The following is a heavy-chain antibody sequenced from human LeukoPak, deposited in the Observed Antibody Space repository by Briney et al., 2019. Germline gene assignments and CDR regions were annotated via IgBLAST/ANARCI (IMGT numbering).Heavy chain of an antibody. CDR3: ARDIWFGEARDY. CDR1: GFTFSSYW. Sequence: GGSLRLFCAASGFTFSSYWMSWVRQAPGKGVKWVANIKQDGSEKYYVDSVKGRFTISRDNAKNSLYLQMNSLRAEDTAVYYCARDIWFGEARDYWGQGTLVTVSS. D-gene: IGHD3-10*01. J-gene: IGHJ4*02. V-gene: IGHV3-7*01. CDR2: IKQDGSEK.